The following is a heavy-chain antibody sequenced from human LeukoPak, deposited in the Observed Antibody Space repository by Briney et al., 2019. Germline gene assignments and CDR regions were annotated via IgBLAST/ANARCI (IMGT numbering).Heavy chain of an antibody. CDR2: IFPFLGIA. J-gene: IGHJ5*02. CDR3: ARWLNYYDSSGYEKWFDP. D-gene: IGHD3-22*01. Sequence: SAVPVSCMARRCTLLRYAISGLGQAPGQGRAWMGRIFPFLGIANYAQKFQGRVTITADKSTSTDYMELSSLRSEDTAVYYCARWLNYYDSSGYEKWFDPWGQGTLVTVPS. V-gene: IGHV1-69*04. CDR1: RCTLLRYA.